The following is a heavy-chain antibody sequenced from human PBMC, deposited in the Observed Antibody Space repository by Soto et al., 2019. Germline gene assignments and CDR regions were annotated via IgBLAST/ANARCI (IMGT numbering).Heavy chain of an antibody. J-gene: IGHJ5*02. CDR3: ARDVETSMDGLNYFDP. V-gene: IGHV3-21*01. CDR2: ISSSGSYI. Sequence: PGWSLRLSCAASGFTFSSYTMNLVRQAPGKGLEWVSSISSSGSYIHYADSVKGRFTISRDNAKNSLFLQMDSLRAEDTAVYYCARDVETSMDGLNYFDPWGEGTLVTVSS. D-gene: IGHD5-18*01. CDR1: GFTFSSYT.